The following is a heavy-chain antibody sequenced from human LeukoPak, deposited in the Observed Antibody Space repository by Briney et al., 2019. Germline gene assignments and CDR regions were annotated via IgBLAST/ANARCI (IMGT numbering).Heavy chain of an antibody. J-gene: IGHJ6*02. CDR2: INHSGST. Sequence: SETLSLTCAVYGGSFSGYYWSWIRQPPGKGLEWIGEINHSGSTNYNPSLKSRVTISVDTSKNQFSLKLSSVTAADTAVYYCARASYGMDVWGQGTTVTVSS. V-gene: IGHV4-34*01. CDR3: ARASYGMDV. CDR1: GGSFSGYY.